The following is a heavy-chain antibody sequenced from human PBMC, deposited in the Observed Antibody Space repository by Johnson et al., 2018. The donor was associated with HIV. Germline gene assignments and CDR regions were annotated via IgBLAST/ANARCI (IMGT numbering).Heavy chain of an antibody. D-gene: IGHD1-26*01. CDR2: ISYDGSNK. CDR1: GFTFRSYA. CDR3: AKSWHSGSLYDAFHI. J-gene: IGHJ3*02. V-gene: IGHV3-30*18. Sequence: QVQLVESGGGVVQPGRSLRLSCAASGFTFRSYAMHWVRQAPGKGLEWVAVISYDGSNKYYADSVRGRFTISRDNSKNTLYLQMNSLRAEDTAVYYCAKSWHSGSLYDAFHIWGQGTMVTVSS.